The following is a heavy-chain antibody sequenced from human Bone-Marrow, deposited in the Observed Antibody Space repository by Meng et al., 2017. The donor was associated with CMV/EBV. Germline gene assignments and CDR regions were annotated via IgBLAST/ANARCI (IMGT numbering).Heavy chain of an antibody. Sequence: GGSLRLSCAASGFTFSLYSINWFRQVPGQGLEWVSSISRSSSNIYYADSVKGRFTVSRDNAKNSLYLQMNSLRAEETAVYYCARVLHGYCSRNSCYHNLGVYYYYGMDFWGQGTMVTVSS. CDR2: ISRSSSNI. J-gene: IGHJ6*02. CDR3: ARVLHGYCSRNSCYHNLGVYYYYGMDF. D-gene: IGHD2-2*03. CDR1: GFTFSLYS. V-gene: IGHV3-21*01.